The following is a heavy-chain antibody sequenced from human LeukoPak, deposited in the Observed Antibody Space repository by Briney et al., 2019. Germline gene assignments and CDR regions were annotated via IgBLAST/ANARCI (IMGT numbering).Heavy chain of an antibody. D-gene: IGHD5-12*01. Sequence: GGSLRLSCPASGFTFSSYAMSWVRQAPGKGLEWVSAISDSGDRTYYADSVKGRFTISRDNFKNTLFLQLNSLRAEDTAVYYCARGYSDYDYAFDIWGQGTMVTVSS. CDR3: ARGYSDYDYAFDI. CDR1: GFTFSSYA. J-gene: IGHJ3*02. V-gene: IGHV3-23*01. CDR2: ISDSGDRT.